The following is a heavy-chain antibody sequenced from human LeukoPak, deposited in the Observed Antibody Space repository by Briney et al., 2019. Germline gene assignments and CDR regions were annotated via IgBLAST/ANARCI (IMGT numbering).Heavy chain of an antibody. V-gene: IGHV3-21*06. CDR2: ISSSSGYI. Sequence: GGSLRLSCAASGFTFPSYSMNWVRQAPGKGLEWVSSISSSSGYIYYADSVKGRFTISRDNAKNSLFLQMSSLRAEDTAVYYCATDRGWRTSGYYLYYFEYWGQGTLVTYSS. CDR1: GFTFPSYS. CDR3: ATDRGWRTSGYYLYYFEY. J-gene: IGHJ4*02. D-gene: IGHD3-3*01.